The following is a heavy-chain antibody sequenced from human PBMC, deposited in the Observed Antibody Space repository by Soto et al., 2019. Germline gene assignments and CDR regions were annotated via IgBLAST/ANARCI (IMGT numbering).Heavy chain of an antibody. CDR3: AADYYDTVSATNWFDP. J-gene: IGHJ5*02. Sequence: SVKVSCKASGFTFTSSAVQWVRQARGQRLEWIGWIVVGSGNTNYAQKFQERVTITRDMSTSTAYMELSSLRSEDTAVYYCAADYYDTVSATNWFDPWGQGTLVTVSS. D-gene: IGHD3-22*01. V-gene: IGHV1-58*01. CDR2: IVVGSGNT. CDR1: GFTFTSSA.